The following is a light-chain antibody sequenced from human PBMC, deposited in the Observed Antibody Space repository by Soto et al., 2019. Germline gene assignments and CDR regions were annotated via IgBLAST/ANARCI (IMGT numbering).Light chain of an antibody. V-gene: IGKV1-39*01. CDR3: QHSYSTPLT. J-gene: IGKJ4*01. Sequence: DIPMTQSPSSLSASVGDRVTITCRASQSISSYLNWYQQKPGKAPKLLISAASSLQSGVPSRFGGSRSGTDFTLTISSLQPEDFATYYCQHSYSTPLTFGGGTKVEIK. CDR1: QSISSY. CDR2: AAS.